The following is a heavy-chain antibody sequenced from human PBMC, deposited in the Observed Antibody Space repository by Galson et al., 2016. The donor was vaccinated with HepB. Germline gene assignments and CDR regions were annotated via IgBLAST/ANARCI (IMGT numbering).Heavy chain of an antibody. J-gene: IGHJ3*02. Sequence: SVKVSCKASGYTFTSYGISWVRQAPGQGLEWMGWISTYDGDTNYAQNLQGRVTMTTETSTTTAYMEMRSLRSDDTAMYYCARDWYCSAGSCYDAFDIWGQGTMVTVSS. V-gene: IGHV1-18*01. CDR2: ISTYDGDT. D-gene: IGHD2-15*01. CDR3: ARDWYCSAGSCYDAFDI. CDR1: GYTFTSYG.